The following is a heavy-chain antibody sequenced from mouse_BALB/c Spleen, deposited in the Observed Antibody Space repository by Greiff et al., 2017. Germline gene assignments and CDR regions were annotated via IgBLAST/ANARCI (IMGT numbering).Heavy chain of an antibody. V-gene: IGHV1-20*02. Sequence: VQLQQSGPELVKPGASVKISCKASGYSFTGYFMNWVMQSHGKSLEWIGRINPYNGDTFYNQKFKGKATLTVDKSSSPAHMELRSLASEDSAVYYCARKGYVNYENAMDYWGQGTSVTVSS. CDR1: GYSFTGYF. D-gene: IGHD2-10*02. CDR3: ARKGYVNYENAMDY. CDR2: INPYNGDT. J-gene: IGHJ4*01.